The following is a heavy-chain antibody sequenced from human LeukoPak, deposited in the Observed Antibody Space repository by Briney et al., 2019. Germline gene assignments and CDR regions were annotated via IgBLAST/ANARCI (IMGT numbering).Heavy chain of an antibody. D-gene: IGHD6-13*01. CDR1: GVSISSGGYY. CDR2: IYYSGST. J-gene: IGHJ4*02. V-gene: IGHV4-31*03. Sequence: SSETLSLTCTVSGVSISSGGYYWRWVRQHPGKGLEWIGYIYYSGSTYYNPSLKSRVTISVDTSKNQFSLKLSSVTAADTAVYYCAGAQAAAGNSLDYWGQGTLVTVSS. CDR3: AGAQAAAGNSLDY.